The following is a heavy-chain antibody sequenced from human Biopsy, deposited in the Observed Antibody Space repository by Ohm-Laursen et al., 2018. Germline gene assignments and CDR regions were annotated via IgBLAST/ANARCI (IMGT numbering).Heavy chain of an antibody. CDR2: IYSSGGT. CDR3: ARREYSSSIFDH. J-gene: IGHJ4*02. D-gene: IGHD6-6*01. CDR1: GGSIISYY. Sequence: GTLSLTCTVSGGSIISYYWNWIRQPAGKGLEWIGRIYSSGGTKYNPSLKSRVTMSVDTSKKQLSLKVRSVTAADTAVYYCARREYSSSIFDHWGQGTLVTVSS. V-gene: IGHV4-4*07.